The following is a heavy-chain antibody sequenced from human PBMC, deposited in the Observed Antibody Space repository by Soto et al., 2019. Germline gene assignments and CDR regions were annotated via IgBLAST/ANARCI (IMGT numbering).Heavy chain of an antibody. Sequence: QVQLVESGGGVVQPGTSLRLSCAASGFTFSNYPFHWLRQTPGQALEWLAVIAYDGSIKEYADSVKGRFTIYGDDSENTLYLQMSGLRTEDTAIYFCARDPVIGARDWFDPWGQGTLVTVSS. CDR3: ARDPVIGARDWFDP. J-gene: IGHJ5*02. V-gene: IGHV3-30-3*01. CDR2: IAYDGSIK. D-gene: IGHD2-21*01. CDR1: GFTFSNYP.